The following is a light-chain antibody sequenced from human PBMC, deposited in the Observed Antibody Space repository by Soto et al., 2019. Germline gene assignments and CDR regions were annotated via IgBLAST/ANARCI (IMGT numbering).Light chain of an antibody. CDR3: SSYVVSYKWV. V-gene: IGLV3-1*01. CDR2: QGN. Sequence: SYELTQSPSVSVSPGQTATITCSGDELGDKYACWYQHKPGQSPVLVIYQGNKRPSGIPDRFSGSKSGNTASLTVSGLQAEDEADYYCSSYVVSYKWVFGGGTKLTVL. CDR1: ELGDKY. J-gene: IGLJ3*02.